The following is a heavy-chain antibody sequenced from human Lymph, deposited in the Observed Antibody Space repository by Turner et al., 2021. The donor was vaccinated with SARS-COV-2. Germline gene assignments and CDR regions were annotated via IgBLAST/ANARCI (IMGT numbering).Heavy chain of an antibody. V-gene: IGHV4-59*01. CDR1: GGSMNSNY. D-gene: IGHD2-21*02. CDR2: IYYRGST. Sequence: QVQLQESGPRLVKPLEPRSLTCTVSGGSMNSNYWSWIRQPPGKRLEWIGYIYYRGSTNYNPSIESRVTITVDTSRNQLSLNLTSVTAADTAIYYCARETVNNWVDPWGQGTLVTVSS. J-gene: IGHJ5*02. CDR3: ARETVNNWVDP.